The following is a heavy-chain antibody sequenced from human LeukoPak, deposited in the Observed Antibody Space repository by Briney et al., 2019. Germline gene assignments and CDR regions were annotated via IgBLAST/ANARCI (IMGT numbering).Heavy chain of an antibody. D-gene: IGHD6-19*01. CDR3: AREGLRGGKQWLVTYYFDY. V-gene: IGHV3-7*01. J-gene: IGHJ4*02. CDR1: GFTFSSYW. Sequence: PGGSLRLSCAASGFTFSSYWMSWVRQAPGKGLEWVANIKQDGSEKYYVDSVKGRFTISRDNAKNSLYLQMNSLRAEDTAVYYCAREGLRGGKQWLVTYYFDYWGQGTLVTVSS. CDR2: IKQDGSEK.